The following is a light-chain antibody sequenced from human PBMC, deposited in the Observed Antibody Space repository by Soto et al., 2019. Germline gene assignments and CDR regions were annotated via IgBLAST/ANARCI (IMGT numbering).Light chain of an antibody. CDR1: SSNIGANT. CDR2: SHS. Sequence: QSVLTQPPSASGTPGQRVTFSCSGSSSNIGANTVSWYQHLPGAAPKLLIYSHSQRPSGVPDRFSGSKSGTSASLAITGLQAEDEADYYCQSYDNSLSGSNVFGTGTKVTV. J-gene: IGLJ1*01. V-gene: IGLV1-44*01. CDR3: QSYDNSLSGSNV.